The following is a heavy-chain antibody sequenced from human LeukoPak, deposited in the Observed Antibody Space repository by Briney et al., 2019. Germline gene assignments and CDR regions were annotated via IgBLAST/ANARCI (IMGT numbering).Heavy chain of an antibody. CDR2: MNPNSGNT. CDR3: ARGPRRMTALY. D-gene: IGHD2/OR15-2a*01. J-gene: IGHJ4*02. Sequence: ASAKVSCKASAYTFTSYDINWVRQANGQGLEWMGWMNPNSGNTGYAQKFQGRVTMTRNTSISTAYMELSSLRSEDTAVYYCARGPRRMTALYWGQGTLVTVSS. V-gene: IGHV1-8*01. CDR1: AYTFTSYD.